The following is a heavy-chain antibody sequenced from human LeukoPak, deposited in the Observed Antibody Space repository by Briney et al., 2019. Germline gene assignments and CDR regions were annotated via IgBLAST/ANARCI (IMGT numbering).Heavy chain of an antibody. CDR2: IYYSGNT. CDR1: GVTISSSNSY. J-gene: IGHJ4*02. Sequence: PSETLSLTCTVSGVTISSSNSYWGWIRQPPGKGLEWIGSIYYSGNTYYNASLKSQVSISIDTSKNQFSLRLTSVTAADTAVYYCARQTGSGLFILPGGQGTLVTVSS. CDR3: ARQTGSGLFILP. V-gene: IGHV4-39*01. D-gene: IGHD3/OR15-3a*01.